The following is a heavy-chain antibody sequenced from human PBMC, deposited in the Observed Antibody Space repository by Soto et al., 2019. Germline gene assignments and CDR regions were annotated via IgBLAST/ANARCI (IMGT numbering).Heavy chain of an antibody. J-gene: IGHJ6*02. CDR1: GFTFSSYW. CDR2: INRDGSST. D-gene: IGHD3-22*01. CDR3: ARDSYYDSTYYGMDV. Sequence: EVQLVESGGGLVQPGGSLRLSCAASGFTFSSYWMHWVRQAPGKGLVWVSRINRDGSSTSYADSVKGRFTISRDNAKNTLYLLMNSLRAEDTAVYFCARDSYYDSTYYGMDVWGQGTTVTVSS. V-gene: IGHV3-74*01.